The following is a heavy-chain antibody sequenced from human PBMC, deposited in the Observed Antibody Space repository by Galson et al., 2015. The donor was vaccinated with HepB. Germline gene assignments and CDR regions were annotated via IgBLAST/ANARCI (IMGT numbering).Heavy chain of an antibody. CDR3: ARELGYDGFDI. CDR2: ISSSSSYI. J-gene: IGHJ3*02. V-gene: IGHV3-21*01. Sequence: SLRLSCAASGFTFSSYSMNWVRQAPGKGLEWVSSISSSSSYIYYADSVKGRFTISRDNAKNSLYLQMSSLRAEDTAGYYCARELGYDGFDIWGQGTLVTVSS. CDR1: GFTFSSYS. D-gene: IGHD5-12*01.